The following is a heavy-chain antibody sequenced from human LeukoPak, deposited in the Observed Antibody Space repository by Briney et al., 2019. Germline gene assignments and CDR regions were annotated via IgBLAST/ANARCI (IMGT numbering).Heavy chain of an antibody. V-gene: IGHV3-30*02. J-gene: IGHJ3*02. CDR3: ARGQITMIVVVITRGAFDI. CDR1: GFTFSSYG. CDR2: IRYDGSNK. Sequence: PGGSLRLSCAASGFTFSSYGMHWVRQAPGKGLEWVAFIRYDGSNKYYADSVKGRFTISRDNSKNTLYLQMNSLRAEDTAVYYCARGQITMIVVVITRGAFDIWGQGTMVTVSS. D-gene: IGHD3-22*01.